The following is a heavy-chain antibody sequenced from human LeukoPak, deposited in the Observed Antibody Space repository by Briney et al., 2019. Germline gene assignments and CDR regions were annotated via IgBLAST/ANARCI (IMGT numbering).Heavy chain of an antibody. J-gene: IGHJ4*02. CDR1: GFTFSSYS. Sequence: GGSLRLSCAASGFTFSSYSMNWVRQAPGKGLEWVSYISSSSSTIYYADSVKGRFTISRDNAKNSLYLQMNSLRAEDTAVYYCAKGLEISPAHPFDYWGQGTLVTVSS. CDR3: AKGLEISPAHPFDY. V-gene: IGHV3-48*01. CDR2: ISSSSSTI. D-gene: IGHD3-3*01.